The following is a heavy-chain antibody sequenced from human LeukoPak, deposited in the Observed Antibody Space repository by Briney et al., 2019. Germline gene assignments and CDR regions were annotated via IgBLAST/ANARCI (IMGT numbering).Heavy chain of an antibody. D-gene: IGHD5-24*01. Sequence: PGGSLRLSCAASRFSFNTYWMHWVRQAPGMGLVWVSRINSDGSSTSYADSVKGRFTISRDNAKNTLYLQMNNLRAEDMAVYYCVRGRYYFDHWGQGTLVTVSS. CDR2: INSDGSST. J-gene: IGHJ4*02. V-gene: IGHV3-74*01. CDR3: VRGRYYFDH. CDR1: RFSFNTYW.